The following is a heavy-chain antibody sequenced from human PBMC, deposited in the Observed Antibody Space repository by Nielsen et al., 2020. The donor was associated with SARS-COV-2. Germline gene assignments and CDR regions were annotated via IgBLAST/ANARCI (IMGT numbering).Heavy chain of an antibody. CDR1: GYSFTNHW. CDR2: IYPDDSDT. J-gene: IGHJ6*02. CDR3: ARRTSGSLEGAMDV. Sequence: GESLKISCRGHGYSFTNHWIGWVRQMPGKGLEWMGIIYPDDSDTRYSPSFQGQVTISADKSISTAYLQWSGLKASDTAMYYCARRTSGSLEGAMDVWGQGTTVTVSS. V-gene: IGHV5-51*01. D-gene: IGHD1-26*01.